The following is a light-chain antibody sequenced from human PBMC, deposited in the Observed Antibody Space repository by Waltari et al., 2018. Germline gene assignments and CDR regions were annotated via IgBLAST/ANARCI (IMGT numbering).Light chain of an antibody. CDR1: QGISKF. CDR2: GAS. V-gene: IGKV1-16*01. J-gene: IGKJ4*01. CDR3: QQYKTFPLT. Sequence: DIQMTQSPSSLAASVGDRVTITCRASQGISKFLAWFRQKPGKAPESLIYGASSLQSGVPSRFVGSGSGTDFTLTISSLQPEDFASYYCQQYKTFPLTFGGGTKVEIK.